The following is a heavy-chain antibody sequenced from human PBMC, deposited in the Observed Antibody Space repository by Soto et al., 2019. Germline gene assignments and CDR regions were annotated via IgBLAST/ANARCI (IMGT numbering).Heavy chain of an antibody. D-gene: IGHD4-17*01. Sequence: EASVKVSCKVSGYTLTELSMHWVRQAPGKGLEWMGGFDPEDGETIYAQKFQGRVTMTEDTSTDTAYMELSSLRSEDTAVYYCVLAYGDYPLTSFDYWGQGTLVTVSS. CDR2: FDPEDGET. CDR3: VLAYGDYPLTSFDY. J-gene: IGHJ4*02. V-gene: IGHV1-24*01. CDR1: GYTLTELS.